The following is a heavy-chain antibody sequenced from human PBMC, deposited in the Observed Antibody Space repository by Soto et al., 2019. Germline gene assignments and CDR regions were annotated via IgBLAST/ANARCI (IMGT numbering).Heavy chain of an antibody. Sequence: PGGSLRLSCAASGFTFSTYVISWVRQAPGKGLEWVSGITGSGMTTYYADSVKGRFTISRDNSKNTLYLQMNNLRAEDTAVYFCAKDCGADISDYGMDVWGLGTTVTVSS. J-gene: IGHJ6*02. CDR1: GFTFSTYV. CDR2: ITGSGMTT. CDR3: AKDCGADISDYGMDV. D-gene: IGHD3-9*01. V-gene: IGHV3-23*01.